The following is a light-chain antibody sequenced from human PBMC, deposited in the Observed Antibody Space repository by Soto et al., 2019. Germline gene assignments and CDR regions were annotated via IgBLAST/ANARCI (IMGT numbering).Light chain of an antibody. CDR3: CSITLSSTSV. Sequence: QSVLSQPAAVSGSPGQSITISCTGTSSDVGGFEYVSWYQHQPGKAPKLIIYDVTKRPSGVSNRFSGSKSGNTASLTISGIQAEDEGVYYCCSITLSSTSVFGSWTKVTVL. J-gene: IGLJ1*01. CDR2: DVT. CDR1: SSDVGGFEY. V-gene: IGLV2-14*01.